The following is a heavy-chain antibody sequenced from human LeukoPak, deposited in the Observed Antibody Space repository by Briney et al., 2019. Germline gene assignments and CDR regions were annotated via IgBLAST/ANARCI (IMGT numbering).Heavy chain of an antibody. Sequence: GASVKVSCKASGYTFTGYYMHWVRQAPGQGLEWMGWINLNSGGTNYAQKFQGWVTMTRDTSISTAYMELSRLRSDDTAVYYCARDKVTTETPYFDYWGQGTLVTVSS. CDR1: GYTFTGYY. V-gene: IGHV1-2*04. D-gene: IGHD4-11*01. CDR3: ARDKVTTETPYFDY. J-gene: IGHJ4*02. CDR2: INLNSGGT.